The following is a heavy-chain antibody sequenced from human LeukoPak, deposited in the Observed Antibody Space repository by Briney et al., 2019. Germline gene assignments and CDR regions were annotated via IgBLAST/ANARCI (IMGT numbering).Heavy chain of an antibody. CDR3: ARDNRAYYYDSSGYSRHDAFDI. Sequence: SVKVSCKASGGTFSSYAISWVRQAPGQGLEWMGGIIPIFGTANYVQKFQGRVTITTDESTSTAYMELSSLRSEDTAVYYCARDNRAYYYDSSGYSRHDAFDIWGQGTMVTVSS. CDR1: GGTFSSYA. V-gene: IGHV1-69*05. J-gene: IGHJ3*02. CDR2: IIPIFGTA. D-gene: IGHD3-22*01.